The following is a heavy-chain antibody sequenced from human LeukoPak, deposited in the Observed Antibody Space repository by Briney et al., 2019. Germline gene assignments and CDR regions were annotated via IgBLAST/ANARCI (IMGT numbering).Heavy chain of an antibody. Sequence: SETLSLTCTVSGGSISSYYWSWIRQPAGKGLEWIGRIYTSGSTNYNPSLKSRVTMSVDTCKNQISLKLSSVTAADTAVYYCAREGYYDFWSGYYNPRYNWFDPWGQGTLVTVSS. V-gene: IGHV4-4*07. CDR1: GGSISSYY. CDR3: AREGYYDFWSGYYNPRYNWFDP. CDR2: IYTSGST. D-gene: IGHD3-3*01. J-gene: IGHJ5*02.